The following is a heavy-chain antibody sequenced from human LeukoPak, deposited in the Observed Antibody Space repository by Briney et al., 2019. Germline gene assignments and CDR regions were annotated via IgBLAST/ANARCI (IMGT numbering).Heavy chain of an antibody. CDR2: ISSSTSYI. D-gene: IGHD3-22*01. J-gene: IGHJ4*02. CDR1: GFTFSSYG. CDR3: AKRPYYYDSSGWELSYFDY. V-gene: IGHV3-21*01. Sequence: VGSLRLSCAASGFTFSSYGMNWVRQATGKGLEWVSSISSSTSYIYYADSVKGRFTISRDNAKNSLFLQMNSLRAEDTAVYYCAKRPYYYDSSGWELSYFDYWGQGTLVTVSS.